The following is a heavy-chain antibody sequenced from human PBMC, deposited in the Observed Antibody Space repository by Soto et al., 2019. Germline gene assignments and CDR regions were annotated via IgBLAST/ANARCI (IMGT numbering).Heavy chain of an antibody. CDR3: ARDIHGMDV. Sequence: EVQLVESGGGWVQPGGSLRLSCAASGFTLSSYDLHWVRQPTGKGLEWVSAIGTAGDTYYLGSVKGRFTISREGAKNSLYLQMNSLRAGDTAVYYCARDIHGMDVWGQGTTVTVSS. V-gene: IGHV3-13*04. J-gene: IGHJ6*02. CDR1: GFTLSSYD. CDR2: IGTAGDT.